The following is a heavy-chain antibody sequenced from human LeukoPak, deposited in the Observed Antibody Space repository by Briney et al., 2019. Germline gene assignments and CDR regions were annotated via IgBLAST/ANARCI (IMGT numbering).Heavy chain of an antibody. CDR2: IKSKTDGGTT. V-gene: IGHV3-15*01. CDR1: GFTFSKAW. CDR3: TTVTMIREHEDY. J-gene: IGHJ4*02. Sequence: GGSLRLSCAASGFTFSKAWMSWVRQAPGKGLEWVGRIKSKTDGGTTDYAAPVKGRFTISRDDSRNTLSLQMNSLKTEDTAVYYCTTVTMIREHEDYWGQGTLVTVSS. D-gene: IGHD3-22*01.